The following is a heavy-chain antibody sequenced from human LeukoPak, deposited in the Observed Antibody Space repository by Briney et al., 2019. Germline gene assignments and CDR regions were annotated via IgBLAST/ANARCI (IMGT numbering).Heavy chain of an antibody. CDR1: GGTFGSYA. Sequence: GASVKVSCKASGGTFGSYAISWVRQAPGQGLEWMGGIIPIFGTANYAQKFQGRVTITADESTSTAYMELSSLRSEDTAVYYCATDHVMITFGGVITDYWGQGTLVTVSS. CDR3: ATDHVMITFGGVITDY. V-gene: IGHV1-69*13. J-gene: IGHJ4*02. CDR2: IIPIFGTA. D-gene: IGHD3-16*02.